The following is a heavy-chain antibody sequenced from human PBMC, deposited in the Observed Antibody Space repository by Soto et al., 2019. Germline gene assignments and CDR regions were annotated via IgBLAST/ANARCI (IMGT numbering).Heavy chain of an antibody. Sequence: EVQLVESGGGLVQPGGSLRLSCAASGFTFSSYSMNWVRQAPGKGLVWVSYISSSSSTIYYADSVKGRFTISRDNAKNSLYLQMNRLRAEDTAVYYCARDRYCSSTSCYFDYWGQGTLVTVSS. CDR1: GFTFSSYS. V-gene: IGHV3-48*01. J-gene: IGHJ4*02. CDR2: ISSSSSTI. D-gene: IGHD2-2*01. CDR3: ARDRYCSSTSCYFDY.